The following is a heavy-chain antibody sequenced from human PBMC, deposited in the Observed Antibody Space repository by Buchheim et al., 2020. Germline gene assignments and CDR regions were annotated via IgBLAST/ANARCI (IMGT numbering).Heavy chain of an antibody. CDR3: VLYSSGPGY. CDR2: IRGSGGST. V-gene: IGHV3-23*01. D-gene: IGHD6-19*01. CDR1: GFTFASYA. Sequence: EVQLLESGGGLVQPGGSLRLSCAASGFTFASYAMSWVRPAPGKGVEWVASIRGSGGSTYYPDSVKGRFTHPRDKSKKTLFLQMNSLRAEDTAVYSCVLYSSGPGYWGQGTL. J-gene: IGHJ4*02.